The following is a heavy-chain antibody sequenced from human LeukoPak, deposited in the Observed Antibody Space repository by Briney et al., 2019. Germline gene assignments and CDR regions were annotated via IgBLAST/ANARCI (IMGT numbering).Heavy chain of an antibody. CDR1: GGSISSYY. Sequence: SETLSLTCTVSGGSISSYYCGWIRQPPGKGLEWVGSIYYSGSTYYNPSLKSRVTISVDTSKNQFSLKLSSVTAADTAVYFCASYRDSGGYYYATYYYFDPRGRGTMVTVSS. D-gene: IGHD3-22*01. CDR2: IYYSGST. CDR3: ASYRDSGGYYYATYYYFDP. V-gene: IGHV4-39*01. J-gene: IGHJ2*01.